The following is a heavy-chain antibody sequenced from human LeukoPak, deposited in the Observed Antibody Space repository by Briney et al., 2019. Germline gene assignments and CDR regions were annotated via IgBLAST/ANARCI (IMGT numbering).Heavy chain of an antibody. CDR1: GFTFDDYG. V-gene: IGHV3-15*01. CDR3: STDAIRPS. D-gene: IGHD3-16*01. J-gene: IGHJ4*02. CDR2: IKSKTDGGTI. Sequence: GGSLRLSCAASGFTFDDYGMRWVRQAPGKGLEWVGRIKSKTDGGTIDYAAPVKGRFTISRDDSKNTVYLQMNSLKTEDTAVYYCSTDAIRPSWGQGTLVTVSS.